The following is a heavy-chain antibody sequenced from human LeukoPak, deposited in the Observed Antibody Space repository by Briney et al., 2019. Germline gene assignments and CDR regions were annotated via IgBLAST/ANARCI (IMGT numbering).Heavy chain of an antibody. CDR2: INPNSGGT. CDR1: GYTFTGYY. D-gene: IGHD2-15*01. Sequence: ASVKVSCKASGYTFTGYYMHWVRQAPGQGLEWVGWINPNSGGTNYAQKFQGRVTMTRDTSISTAYMELSRLRSDDTAVYYCARDIVVVVAAIFDYWGQGTLVTVSS. V-gene: IGHV1-2*02. CDR3: ARDIVVVVAAIFDY. J-gene: IGHJ4*02.